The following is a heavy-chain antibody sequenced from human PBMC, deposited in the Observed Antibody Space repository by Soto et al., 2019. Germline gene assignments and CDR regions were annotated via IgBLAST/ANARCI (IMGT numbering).Heavy chain of an antibody. CDR2: IYTSGST. J-gene: IGHJ4*02. D-gene: IGHD2-2*01. Sequence: SETLSLTCTVSGGSISSYYWSWIRQPAGKGLEWIGRIYTSGSTNYNPSLKSRVTMSVDTSKNQFSLKLSSVTAADTAVYYCARDSSSKSCYDVFDYWGQGTLVTVSS. CDR3: ARDSSSKSCYDVFDY. CDR1: GGSISSYY. V-gene: IGHV4-4*07.